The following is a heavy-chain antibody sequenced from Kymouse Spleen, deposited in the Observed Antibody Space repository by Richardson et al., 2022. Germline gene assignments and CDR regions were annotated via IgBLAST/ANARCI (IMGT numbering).Heavy chain of an antibody. Sequence: QLQLQESGPGLVKPSETLSLTCTVSGGSISSSSYYWGWIRQPPGKGLEWIGSIYYSGSTYYNPSLKSRVTISVDTSKNQFSLKLSSVTAADTAVYYCAAYSSSWYWYFDLWGRGTLVTVSS. CDR1: GGSISSSSYY. CDR3: AAYSSSWYWYFDL. D-gene: IGHD6-13*01. V-gene: IGHV4-39*01. CDR2: IYYSGST. J-gene: IGHJ2*01.